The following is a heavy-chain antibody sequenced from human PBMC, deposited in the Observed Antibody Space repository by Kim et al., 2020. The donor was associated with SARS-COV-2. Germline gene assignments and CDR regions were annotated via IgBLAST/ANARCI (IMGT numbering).Heavy chain of an antibody. CDR1: GYTFTSYG. V-gene: IGHV1-18*01. Sequence: ASVKVSCKASGYTFTSYGISWVRQAPGQGLEWMGWISAYNGNTNYAQKLQGRVTMTTDTSTSTAYMELRSLRSDDTAVYYCARVGDPAGYSSGWYFVDLYYFDYWGQGTLVTVSS. CDR3: ARVGDPAGYSSGWYFVDLYYFDY. D-gene: IGHD6-19*01. J-gene: IGHJ4*02. CDR2: ISAYNGNT.